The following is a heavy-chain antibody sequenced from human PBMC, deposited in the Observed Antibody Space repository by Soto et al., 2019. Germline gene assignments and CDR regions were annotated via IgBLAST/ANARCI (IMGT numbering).Heavy chain of an antibody. Sequence: SETLSLTCSVSGGSISSGGFHWSWIRQHPGKGLEWIGNIYDSGNTYYNPSLKSRVSISVDTSKNQFSLNLTSVTAADTAVYYCARSITMFRGVRFYFDYWGQGTLVTVSS. CDR3: ARSITMFRGVRFYFDY. CDR1: GGSISSGGFH. CDR2: IYDSGNT. D-gene: IGHD3-10*01. V-gene: IGHV4-31*03. J-gene: IGHJ4*02.